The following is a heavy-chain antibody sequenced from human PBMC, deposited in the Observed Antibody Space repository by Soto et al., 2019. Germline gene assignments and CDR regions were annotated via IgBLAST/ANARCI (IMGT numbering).Heavy chain of an antibody. CDR1: GGSISSYD. J-gene: IGHJ5*02. CDR2: IYYSGST. V-gene: IGHV4-59*01. Sequence: XETLALTFTVSGGSISSYDWSWIRQPPGKELEWIGYIYYSGSTNYNPSLKSRVTISVDTSKNQFSLKLSSVTAADTAVYYCSRELTAIAVAGSFDPCGQRTLVTVSS. CDR3: SRELTAIAVAGSFDP. D-gene: IGHD6-19*01.